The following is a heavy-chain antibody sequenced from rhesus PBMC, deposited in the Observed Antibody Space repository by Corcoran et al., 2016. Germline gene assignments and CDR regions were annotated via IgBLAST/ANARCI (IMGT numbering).Heavy chain of an antibody. CDR1: GGSISSSYG. V-gene: IGHV3S16*01. D-gene: IGHD1-44*01. Sequence: VQLQESGPGVVKPSETLSLTCAVSGGSISSSYGMSWVRQAPGKGLEWVASISSASSYIYYADSVKGRFTISRDNAKNSLSLQMNSLRAEDTAVYYCTRGGNSHFDYWGQGVLVTVSS. CDR2: ISSASSYI. CDR3: TRGGNSHFDY. J-gene: IGHJ4*01.